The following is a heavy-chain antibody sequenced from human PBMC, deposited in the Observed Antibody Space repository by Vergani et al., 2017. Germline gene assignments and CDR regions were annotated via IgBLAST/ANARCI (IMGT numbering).Heavy chain of an antibody. Sequence: EVQLVESGGGLVKPGGSLRLSCAASGFTFSSYSMNWVRQAPGKGLEWVSSISSSSSYIYYADSVKGRFTISRDNAKNSLYLQMNSLRAEDTAVYYCAVDQGNRYFDWLNAFDIWGQGTMVTVSS. J-gene: IGHJ3*02. CDR2: ISSSSSYI. CDR3: AVDQGNRYFDWLNAFDI. CDR1: GFTFSSYS. V-gene: IGHV3-21*01. D-gene: IGHD3-9*01.